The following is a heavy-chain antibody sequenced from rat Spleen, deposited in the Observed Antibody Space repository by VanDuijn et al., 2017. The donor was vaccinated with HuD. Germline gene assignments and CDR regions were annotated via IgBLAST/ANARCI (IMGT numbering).Heavy chain of an antibody. V-gene: IGHV5-25*01. CDR3: ARRSSDY. CDR2: ISTGGGNT. CDR1: GFTFSNYY. Sequence: EVQLVESGGGIVQPGRSLKLSCAASGFTFSNYYMAWVRQAPTKGLEWVASISTGGGNTYYRDSVKGRFTISRDNAKSTLYLQMDSLRSEDTATYYCARRSSDYWGQGVMVTVSS. J-gene: IGHJ2*01.